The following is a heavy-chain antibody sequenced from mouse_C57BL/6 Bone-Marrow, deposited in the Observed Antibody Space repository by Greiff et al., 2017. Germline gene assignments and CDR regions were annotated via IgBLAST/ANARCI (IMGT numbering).Heavy chain of an antibody. D-gene: IGHD1-1*01. CDR3: ARWGYGSLDY. CDR1: GYAFTNYL. CDR2: INPGSGGT. J-gene: IGHJ2*01. V-gene: IGHV1-54*01. Sequence: QVQLKQSGAELVRPGTSVKVSCKASGYAFTNYLIEWVKQRPGQGLEWIGVINPGSGGTNYNEKFKGKATLTADKSSSTAYMQLSSLTSEDSAVYFCARWGYGSLDYWGQGTTLTVSS.